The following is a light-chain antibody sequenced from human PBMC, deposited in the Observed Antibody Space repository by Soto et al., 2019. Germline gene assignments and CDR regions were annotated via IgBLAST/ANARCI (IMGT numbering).Light chain of an antibody. J-gene: IGKJ2*01. CDR2: GAS. CDR3: QQYNNWPPYT. V-gene: IGKV3-15*01. Sequence: EIVMTQSPATLSVSPGERATLSCRASQSISSSKLAWYQQKPGQAPRLLIYGASSRATGIPARFSGSGSGTEFTLTISSLQSEDFAVYYCQQYNNWPPYTFGQGTKLEIQ. CDR1: QSISSS.